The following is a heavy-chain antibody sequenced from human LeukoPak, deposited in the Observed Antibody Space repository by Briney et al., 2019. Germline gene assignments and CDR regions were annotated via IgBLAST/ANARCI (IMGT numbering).Heavy chain of an antibody. Sequence: PSETLSLTCAVYGGSFCGYYWSWIRQPPGKGLEWIGEINHSGSTNYNPSLKSRVTISVDTSKNQFSLKLSSVTAADTAVYYCARGLEELPLHYFDYWGQGTLVTVSS. V-gene: IGHV4-34*01. CDR3: ARGLEELPLHYFDY. CDR2: INHSGST. CDR1: GGSFCGYY. D-gene: IGHD1-26*01. J-gene: IGHJ4*02.